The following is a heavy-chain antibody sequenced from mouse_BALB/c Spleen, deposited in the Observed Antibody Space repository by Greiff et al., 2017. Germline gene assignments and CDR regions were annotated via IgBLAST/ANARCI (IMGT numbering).Heavy chain of an antibody. D-gene: IGHD2-4*01. CDR3: AKYDYDEGAFDY. CDR2: IAPGSGST. Sequence: DLVKPGASVKLSCKASGYTFTSYWINWIKQRPGQGLEWIGRIAPGSGSTYYNEMFKGKATLTVDTSSSTAYIQLSSLSSEDSAVYFCAKYDYDEGAFDYWGQGTTLTVSS. CDR1: GYTFTSYW. V-gene: IGHV1S41*01. J-gene: IGHJ2*01.